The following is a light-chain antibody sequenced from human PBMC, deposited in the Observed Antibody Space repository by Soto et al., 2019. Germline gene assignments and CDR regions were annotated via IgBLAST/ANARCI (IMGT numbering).Light chain of an antibody. J-gene: IGKJ5*01. Sequence: EIVMTQSPATLSVSPGGRATLSCRASQSISDTLAWYQQKPGQAPRLLIYGASNRATGIPARFSGSGSGTDFTLTISSLEPEDFAVYYCQQRSNWPITFGQGTRLEI. CDR3: QQRSNWPIT. CDR2: GAS. V-gene: IGKV3-11*01. CDR1: QSISDT.